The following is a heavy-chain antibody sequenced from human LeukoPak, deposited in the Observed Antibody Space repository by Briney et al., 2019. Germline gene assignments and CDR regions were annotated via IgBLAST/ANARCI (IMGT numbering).Heavy chain of an antibody. CDR2: ISAYNGNT. CDR3: ARIATGRIAVAGTQVDY. CDR1: GYTFTSYG. J-gene: IGHJ4*02. V-gene: IGHV1-18*01. D-gene: IGHD6-19*01. Sequence: GASVKVSCKASGYTFTSYGISWVRQAPGQGLEWMGWISAYNGNTNYAQKLQGRVTMTTDTSTSTAYMELRSLRSDDTAVYYCARIATGRIAVAGTQVDYWGQGTLVTVSS.